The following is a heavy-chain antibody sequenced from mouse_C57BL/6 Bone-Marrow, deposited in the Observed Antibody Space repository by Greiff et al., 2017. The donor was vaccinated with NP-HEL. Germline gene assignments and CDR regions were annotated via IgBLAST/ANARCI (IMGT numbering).Heavy chain of an antibody. Sequence: QVQLKESGAELVKPGASVKMSCKASGYTFTSYWITWVKQRPGQGLEWIGDIYPGSGSTNYNEKFKSKATLTVDTSSSTSYMQLSSLTSEDSAVYYCARRGPYGSSYFYWYFDVWGTGTTVTVSS. D-gene: IGHD1-1*01. J-gene: IGHJ1*03. V-gene: IGHV1-55*01. CDR2: IYPGSGST. CDR3: ARRGPYGSSYFYWYFDV. CDR1: GYTFTSYW.